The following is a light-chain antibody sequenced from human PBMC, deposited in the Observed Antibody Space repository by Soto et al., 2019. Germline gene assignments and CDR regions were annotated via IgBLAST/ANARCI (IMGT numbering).Light chain of an antibody. J-gene: IGKJ4*01. CDR3: QQRSNWPST. Sequence: DIVLTQSPGPLSLSPGERATLSCTSSQSVSSSYLAWYQQKHGQAPRLIIYDASNRATGIPARFSGSWSGTDCTLTISSLEPEDVAVYYCQQRSNWPSTLGGGTKVDIK. CDR2: DAS. V-gene: IGKV3D-20*02. CDR1: QSVSSSY.